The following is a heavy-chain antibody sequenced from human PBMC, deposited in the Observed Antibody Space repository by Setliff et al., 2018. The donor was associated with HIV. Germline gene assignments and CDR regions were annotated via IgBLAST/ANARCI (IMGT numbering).Heavy chain of an antibody. Sequence: ASVKVSCKASGYTFTDYYIHWVRQAPGQGLEWMGWINSASGSTNYAQKFQGRVTMTRDTSVSTAYMELSRLRSDDTAVYYCARGAWIQLWNGDFDIWGQGTMVTVSS. D-gene: IGHD5-18*01. CDR1: GYTFTDYY. J-gene: IGHJ3*02. CDR2: INSASGST. V-gene: IGHV1-2*02. CDR3: ARGAWIQLWNGDFDI.